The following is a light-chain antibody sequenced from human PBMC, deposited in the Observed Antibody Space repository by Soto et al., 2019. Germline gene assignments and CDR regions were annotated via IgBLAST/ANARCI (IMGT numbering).Light chain of an antibody. J-gene: IGKJ3*01. Sequence: EIVMTQSPATLSVSPGERATLSCRASQSISSNLAWYQQKPGQAPRLLIYGASTRAPGIPATFSGSGSGTEFTLTISSLQSEDFSVYYCQQYNNLPFTFGPGTKVDIK. V-gene: IGKV3-15*01. CDR2: GAS. CDR1: QSISSN. CDR3: QQYNNLPFT.